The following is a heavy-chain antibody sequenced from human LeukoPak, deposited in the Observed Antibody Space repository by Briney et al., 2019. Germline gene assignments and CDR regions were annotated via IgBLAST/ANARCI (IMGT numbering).Heavy chain of an antibody. CDR2: ISSGSSYI. Sequence: GGSLRLSCAASGFTFSSYSMNWVRQAPGKGLEWVSSISSGSSYIYYADSVKGRFTISRDNAKNSLYLQMNSLRAEDTAVYYCARVPRYYYDSSGSLGAFDIWGQGTMVTVSS. V-gene: IGHV3-21*01. CDR1: GFTFSSYS. J-gene: IGHJ3*02. CDR3: ARVPRYYYDSSGSLGAFDI. D-gene: IGHD3-22*01.